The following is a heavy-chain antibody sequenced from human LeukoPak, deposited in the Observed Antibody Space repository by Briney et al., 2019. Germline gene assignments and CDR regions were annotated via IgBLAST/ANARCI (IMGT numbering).Heavy chain of an antibody. D-gene: IGHD6-19*01. Sequence: GGSLKISCKGSWYSFSRSWIGWGRQMPGKGPGWVGIIYPGDSDTRYSPSFQGQVTISADKSISTAYLQWSSLKASDTAMYYCARLQGYSSGWPDYWGQGTLVTVSS. V-gene: IGHV5-51*01. CDR1: WYSFSRSW. CDR2: IYPGDSDT. CDR3: ARLQGYSSGWPDY. J-gene: IGHJ4*02.